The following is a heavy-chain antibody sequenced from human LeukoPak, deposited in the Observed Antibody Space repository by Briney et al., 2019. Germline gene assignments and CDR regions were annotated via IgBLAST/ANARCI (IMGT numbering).Heavy chain of an antibody. J-gene: IGHJ3*01. D-gene: IGHD6-6*01. CDR1: GYTFTGYY. V-gene: IGHV1-2*04. Sequence: ASVKVSCKASGYTFTGYYMHWVRQAPGQGLEWMGWINPNSGGTNYAQKFQGWVTMTRDTSISTAYMELSRLRSDDTAVYYCARDARPPEEAFDVWGQGTMVTVSS. CDR2: INPNSGGT. CDR3: ARDARPPEEAFDV.